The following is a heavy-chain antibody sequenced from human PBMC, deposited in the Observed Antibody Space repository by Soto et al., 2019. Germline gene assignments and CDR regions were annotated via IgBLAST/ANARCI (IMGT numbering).Heavy chain of an antibody. CDR2: INRDGSVT. Sequence: GGSLRLSCEVSGLTYSTAWMHWVRQAPGKGLVWVSSINRDGSVTNYADSVKGRFTISRDSAEKTLYLQINSLRADDTGVYYCETDDIVVGPYMRIWGQGTTVTVSS. V-gene: IGHV3-74*01. J-gene: IGHJ6*02. CDR1: GLTYSTAW. D-gene: IGHD2-2*01. CDR3: ETDDIVVGPYMRI.